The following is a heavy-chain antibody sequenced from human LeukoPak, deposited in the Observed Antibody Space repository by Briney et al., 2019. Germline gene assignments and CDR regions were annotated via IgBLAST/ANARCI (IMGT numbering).Heavy chain of an antibody. D-gene: IGHD3-3*01. J-gene: IGHJ4*02. V-gene: IGHV3-23*01. CDR1: GSTFSSYA. Sequence: GSLRLSCAASGSTFSSYAMSWVRQAPGKGLEWVSAISGSGTTTYYADSVKGRFTISRDNSKNTLYLQMNSLRAEDTAVYYCAKIPHDITIFGVVTPYYFDYWGQGTLVTVSS. CDR3: AKIPHDITIFGVVTPYYFDY. CDR2: ISGSGTTT.